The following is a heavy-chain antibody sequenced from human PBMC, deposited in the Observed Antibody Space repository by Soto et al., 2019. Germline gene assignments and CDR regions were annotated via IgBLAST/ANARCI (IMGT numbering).Heavy chain of an antibody. CDR1: GGSISSGGYS. CDR3: ASSRGSPAHRGY. V-gene: IGHV4-30-2*01. Sequence: QLQLQESGSGLVKPSQTLSLTCAVSGGSISSGGYSWSWIRQPPGKGLEWIGYIYHSGSTYYNPFPKSPVTISVDKSQCQFSPKLSSVTAADTAVYYSASSRGSPAHRGYWGQGTLVTVPS. CDR2: IYHSGST. J-gene: IGHJ4*02. D-gene: IGHD1-26*01.